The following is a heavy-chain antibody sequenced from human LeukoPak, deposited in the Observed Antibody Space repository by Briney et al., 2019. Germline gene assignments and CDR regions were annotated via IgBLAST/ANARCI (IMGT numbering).Heavy chain of an antibody. CDR2: INHSGST. CDR1: GGSFSGYY. CDR3: ARIAMNWFDP. V-gene: IGHV4-34*01. Sequence: SETLSLTCAVYGGSFSGYYWSWIRQPPGKGLEWIGEINHSGSTNYNPSLKSRVTISVDTSKNQFSLKLSSVAAADTAVNYCARIAMNWFDPWGQGTLVTVSS. J-gene: IGHJ5*02.